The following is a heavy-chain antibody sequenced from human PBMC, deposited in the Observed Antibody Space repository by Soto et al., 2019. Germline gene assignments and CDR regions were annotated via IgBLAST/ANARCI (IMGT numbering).Heavy chain of an antibody. D-gene: IGHD4-17*01. V-gene: IGHV3-21*01. CDR1: GFTFSSYS. J-gene: IGHJ4*02. Sequence: GGSLRLSCAASGFTFSSYSMNWVRQAPGKGLEWVSSISSSSSYIYYADSVKGRFTISRDNAKNSLYLQMNSLRAEDTAVYYCERGAPRSTVTGAWSESDYWGQGTLVTVSS. CDR2: ISSSSSYI. CDR3: ERGAPRSTVTGAWSESDY.